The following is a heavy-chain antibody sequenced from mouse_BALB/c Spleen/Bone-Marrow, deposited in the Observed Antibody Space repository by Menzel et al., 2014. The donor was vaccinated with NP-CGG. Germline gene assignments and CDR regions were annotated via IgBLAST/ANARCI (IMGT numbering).Heavy chain of an antibody. V-gene: IGHV1S135*01. CDR2: IDPYNGGT. CDR1: GYAFTSYN. CDR3: ARHSYYGSSLFYY. Sequence: VQLQQSGPELVKPGASVKVSCKASGYAFTSYNMYWVKQSHGKSLEWIGYIDPYNGGTSYNQKFKGKATLTVDKSSSAAYMHLNSLTSEDSAVYYCARHSYYGSSLFYYWGQGTPLTVSS. D-gene: IGHD1-1*01. J-gene: IGHJ2*01.